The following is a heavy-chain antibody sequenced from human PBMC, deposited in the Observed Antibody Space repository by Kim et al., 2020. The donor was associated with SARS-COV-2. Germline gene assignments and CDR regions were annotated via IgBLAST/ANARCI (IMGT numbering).Heavy chain of an antibody. Sequence: ASVKVSCKASGYTFTSYYMHWVRQAPGQGLEWMGIINPSGGSTSYARKFQGRVTMTRDTSTSTVYMELSSLRSEDTAVYYCARDPSSPNVVGETYNWFDPWGQGTLVTVSS. V-gene: IGHV1-46*01. CDR3: ARDPSSPNVVGETYNWFDP. D-gene: IGHD1-26*01. J-gene: IGHJ5*02. CDR1: GYTFTSYY. CDR2: INPSGGST.